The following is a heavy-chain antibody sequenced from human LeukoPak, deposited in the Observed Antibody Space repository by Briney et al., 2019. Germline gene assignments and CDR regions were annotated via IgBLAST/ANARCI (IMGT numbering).Heavy chain of an antibody. V-gene: IGHV1-8*01. J-gene: IGHJ4*02. CDR1: GYTFTSYD. Sequence: ASVKVSCKASGYTFTSYDINWVRQATARGLEWMGWMNPNSGNTGYAQNFQGRVTMTRNTSISTAYMELSSLRSEDTAVYYCARGRPTLDYWGQGTLVTVSS. CDR2: MNPNSGNT. CDR3: ARGRPTLDY.